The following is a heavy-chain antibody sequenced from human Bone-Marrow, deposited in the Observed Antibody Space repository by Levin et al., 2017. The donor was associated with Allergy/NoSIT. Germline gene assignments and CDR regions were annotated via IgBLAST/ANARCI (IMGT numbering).Heavy chain of an antibody. CDR3: ARSPYCGDDCYYNDFDY. D-gene: IGHD2-21*02. CDR1: GFNFLTYW. J-gene: IGHJ4*02. CDR2: VDPTDSRA. V-gene: IGHV5-10-1*01. Sequence: GASVKVSCKGSGFNFLTYWINWVRQRPGKGLEWMGRVDPTDSRAHYSPSFQGHVAFSIDTSVSAAFLHWSSLEASDTAVYYCARSPYCGDDCYYNDFDYWGQGTPVNVSS.